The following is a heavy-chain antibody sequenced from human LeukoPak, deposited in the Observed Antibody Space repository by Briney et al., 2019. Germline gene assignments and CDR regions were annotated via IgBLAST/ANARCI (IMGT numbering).Heavy chain of an antibody. J-gene: IGHJ3*02. CDR2: IRYDGSNK. V-gene: IGHV3-30*02. Sequence: GGSLRLSCAASGFIFSSYGMHWVRQAPGKGLEWVAFIRYDGSNKYYADSVKGRFTISRDNSKNTLYLQMNSLRAEDTAVYYCAKEFGPNEAFDIWGQGTMVTVSS. CDR1: GFIFSSYG. D-gene: IGHD3-10*01. CDR3: AKEFGPNEAFDI.